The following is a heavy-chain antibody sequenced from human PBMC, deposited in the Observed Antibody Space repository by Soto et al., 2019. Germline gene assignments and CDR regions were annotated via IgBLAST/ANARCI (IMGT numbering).Heavy chain of an antibody. J-gene: IGHJ6*02. V-gene: IGHV4-39*02. D-gene: IGHD1-26*01. CDR2: IYYSGST. CDR1: GGSISSSSYY. Sequence: PSETLSLTCTVSGGSISSSSYYWGWIRQPPGKGLEWIGIIYYSGSTYYNPSLKSRVTISVDTSKNQFSLKLSSVTAADTAVYYCARDSREGGSYRSYYYYGMDVWGQGTTVTVSS. CDR3: ARDSREGGSYRSYYYYGMDV.